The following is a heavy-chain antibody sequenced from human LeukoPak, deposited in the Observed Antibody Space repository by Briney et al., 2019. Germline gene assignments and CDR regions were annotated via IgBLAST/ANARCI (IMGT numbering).Heavy chain of an antibody. D-gene: IGHD5-12*01. J-gene: IGHJ4*02. CDR3: SRGRADGYSGYDFGDY. V-gene: IGHV1-2*02. CDR2: INPNSGGT. Sequence: GASVKVSCKASGYTFTNYGISWVRQAPGQGLEWMGWINPNSGGTDYAQKFQGRVTMARDTSISTAYMELSSLTSDDTAVYYCSRGRADGYSGYDFGDYWGQGTLVTVSS. CDR1: GYTFTNYG.